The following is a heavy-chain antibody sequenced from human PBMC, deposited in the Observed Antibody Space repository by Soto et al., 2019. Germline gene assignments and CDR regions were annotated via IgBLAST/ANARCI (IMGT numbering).Heavy chain of an antibody. D-gene: IGHD1-20*01. Sequence: RPTLVNPTETLTLTCTFSVFSLTIPGMCVSWIRQPPGKALEWLALIERDDDDKYYSTSLKTRLTISKDTRKNQVVLTMANMDPADTGTYYCARCIRGPRRFNGMDVWGQGNTVPVSS. CDR3: ARCIRGPRRFNGMDV. V-gene: IGHV2-70*13. CDR1: VFSLTIPGMC. J-gene: IGHJ6*02. CDR2: IERDDDDK.